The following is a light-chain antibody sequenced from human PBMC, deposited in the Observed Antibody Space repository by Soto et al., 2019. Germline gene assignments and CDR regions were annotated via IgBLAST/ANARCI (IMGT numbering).Light chain of an antibody. CDR2: GAS. CDR1: QSVSSN. Sequence: EVVLTQSPGTLSLSPGGRATLSCRASQSVSSNLAWYQQKPGQAPRLLIYGASTRATGIPARFSGSGSGTEFTLTISSLQSEDFAVYYCQQYNNWPRTFGQGTKVDIK. CDR3: QQYNNWPRT. V-gene: IGKV3-15*01. J-gene: IGKJ1*01.